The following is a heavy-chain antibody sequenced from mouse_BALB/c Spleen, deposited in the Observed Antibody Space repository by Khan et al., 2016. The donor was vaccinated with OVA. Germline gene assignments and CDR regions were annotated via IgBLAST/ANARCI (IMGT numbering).Heavy chain of an antibody. Sequence: EVQLQESGPGLVKPSQSLSLTCTVTGYSITSGYGWNWLRPFPGNKLEWMGYISYSGSTNYNPSLTSRIFITRDTSKNQFFLQLNSVTTEDTATYYCARTARIKYWGQGTTLTVSS. D-gene: IGHD1-2*01. CDR2: ISYSGST. J-gene: IGHJ2*01. CDR1: GYSITSGYG. CDR3: ARTARIKY. V-gene: IGHV3-2*02.